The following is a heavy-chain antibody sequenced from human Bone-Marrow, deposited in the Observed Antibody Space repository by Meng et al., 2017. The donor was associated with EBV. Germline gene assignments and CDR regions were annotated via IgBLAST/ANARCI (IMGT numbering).Heavy chain of an antibody. CDR2: IKSNVNGGTT. D-gene: IGHD3-10*01. Sequence: GQLVGSGGGLGKPGGSLRLSCAVSGFSFSNLWMTWVRQAPGRGLEWVGLIKSNVNGGTTDYAAPMKGKFTISRDDSKSTIYLQMNSLKAEDTAVYFCTTDPPYTMGRYSQHWGQGTLVTVSS. V-gene: IGHV3-15*01. J-gene: IGHJ1*01. CDR3: TTDPPYTMGRYSQH. CDR1: GFSFSNLW.